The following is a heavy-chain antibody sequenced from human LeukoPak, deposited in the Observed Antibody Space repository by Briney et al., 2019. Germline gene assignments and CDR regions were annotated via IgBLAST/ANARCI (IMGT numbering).Heavy chain of an antibody. Sequence: QPGGSLRLSCAASGFTFSSYWMHWVRQAPGKGLVWVSRINSDGSSTSYADSVKGRFTISRDNAKNTLYLQMNSLRAEDTAVYYCAREGYSYGDAFDICGQGTMVTVSS. CDR2: INSDGSST. D-gene: IGHD5-18*01. V-gene: IGHV3-74*01. J-gene: IGHJ3*02. CDR1: GFTFSSYW. CDR3: AREGYSYGDAFDI.